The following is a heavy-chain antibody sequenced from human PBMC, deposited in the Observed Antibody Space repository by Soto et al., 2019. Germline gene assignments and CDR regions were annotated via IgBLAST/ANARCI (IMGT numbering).Heavy chain of an antibody. CDR1: GLTFSSYA. CDR2: ISGSGGST. V-gene: IGHV3-23*01. CDR3: AKDFYYDFWSGYHGMDV. J-gene: IGHJ6*02. D-gene: IGHD3-3*01. Sequence: PGGSLRLSCAASGLTFSSYAMSWVRQAPGKGLEWVSAISGSGGSTYYADSVKGRFTISRDNSKNTLYLQMNSLRAEDTAVYYCAKDFYYDFWSGYHGMDVWGQGTTVTVSS.